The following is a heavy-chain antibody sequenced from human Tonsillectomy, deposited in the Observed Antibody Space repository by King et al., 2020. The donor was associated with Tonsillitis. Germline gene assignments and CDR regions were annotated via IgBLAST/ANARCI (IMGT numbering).Heavy chain of an antibody. D-gene: IGHD5-24*01. Sequence: VQLVQSGAEVKKPGESLKISCTGLGYTFPAYWIAWVRQMPGKGLEWRGMIFPGDSDTKYSPSFEGQVTISADASTSTAYLHWSSLRASDTAIYFCARHDTDGAFFDLWGRGTPVTVSS. CDR1: GYTFPAYW. CDR3: ARHDTDGAFFDL. CDR2: IFPGDSDT. V-gene: IGHV5-51*01. J-gene: IGHJ2*01.